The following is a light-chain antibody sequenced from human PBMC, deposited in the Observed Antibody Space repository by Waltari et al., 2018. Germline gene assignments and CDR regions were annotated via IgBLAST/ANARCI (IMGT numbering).Light chain of an antibody. V-gene: IGLV2-8*01. CDR3: SSYAGNHVV. CDR1: SSDVGGYNF. J-gene: IGLJ2*01. CDR2: EAS. Sequence: QSALTQPPSASGSPGQSVTISCTGTSSDVGGYNFVSWYQQHPGKTPKLMIYEASKRPSGVPDRFSGSKSGNTASLTVSGLQPEDEADYYCSSYAGNHVVFGGGTKLTVL.